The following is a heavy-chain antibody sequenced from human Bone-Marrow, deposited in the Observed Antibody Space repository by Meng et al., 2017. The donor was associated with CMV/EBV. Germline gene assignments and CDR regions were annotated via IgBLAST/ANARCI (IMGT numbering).Heavy chain of an antibody. CDR3: ARDRLSISWFARNWFDP. D-gene: IGHD6-13*01. CDR2: ISAYNGNT. CDR1: GYTFTGYY. J-gene: IGHJ5*02. Sequence: ASVKVSCKASGYTFTGYYMHWVRQAPGQGLEWMGWISAYNGNTNYAQKLQGRVTMTTDTSTSTAYMELSSLRSEDTAVYYCARDRLSISWFARNWFDPWGQGTLVTVSS. V-gene: IGHV1-18*04.